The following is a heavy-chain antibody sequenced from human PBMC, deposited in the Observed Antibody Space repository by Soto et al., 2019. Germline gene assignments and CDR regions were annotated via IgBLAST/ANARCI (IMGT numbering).Heavy chain of an antibody. CDR2: MYHGGNI. D-gene: IGHD5-12*01. CDR3: ARDYGYSGNWAFDY. Sequence: SETLSLTCAVSGGSIKSNDWWNWVRQPPGKGLEWIGEMYHGGNINYNPSLKSRVTISIDKSKNQFSLNSSSVTAADTAVYYCARDYGYSGNWAFDYWGQGTLVTVS. CDR1: GGSIKSNDW. J-gene: IGHJ4*02. V-gene: IGHV4-4*02.